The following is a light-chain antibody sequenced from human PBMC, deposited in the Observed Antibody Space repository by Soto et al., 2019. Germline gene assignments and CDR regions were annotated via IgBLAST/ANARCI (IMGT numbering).Light chain of an antibody. CDR2: DVD. CDR3: SSYTTSSTLVV. J-gene: IGLJ2*01. Sequence: QSVLTQPASVSGSPGQSITISCTGTSSDVGGYNYVSWYQQNPGKAPKLMIYDVDIRPSGVSNRFSGSKSGNTAFLTISGLQAEDEADYHCSSYTTSSTLVVYGGGTKLTVL. V-gene: IGLV2-14*01. CDR1: SSDVGGYNY.